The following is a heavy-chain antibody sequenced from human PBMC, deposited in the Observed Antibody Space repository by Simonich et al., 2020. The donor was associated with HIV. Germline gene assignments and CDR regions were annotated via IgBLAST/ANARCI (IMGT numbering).Heavy chain of an antibody. CDR2: INLSWST. D-gene: IGHD2-21*02. Sequence: QVQLQQGGAGLLKPSETLSLTCAVYGGAFSVYYWTWIRQPPGKGLGWIGEINLSWSTNYNPSLKSRVTMSVDTSKNQFSLKLNSVTAADTAIYYCARLRGDRYDYWGQGTLVTVSS. V-gene: IGHV4-34*01. CDR3: ARLRGDRYDY. J-gene: IGHJ4*02. CDR1: GGAFSVYY.